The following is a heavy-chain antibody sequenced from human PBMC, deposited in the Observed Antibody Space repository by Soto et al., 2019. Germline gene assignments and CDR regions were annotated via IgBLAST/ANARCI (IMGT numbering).Heavy chain of an antibody. Sequence: PGASLKISCKGSGYSFTSYWISWVRQMPGKGLEWMGRIYPSDSYTNYSPSFQGDVTISADKSISTAYPQWSSLKASDTAMYYCARLSYSISWPHYYYYGMDVRGQVTTVTVSS. J-gene: IGHJ6*02. CDR3: ARLSYSISWPHYYYYGMDV. D-gene: IGHD6-13*01. CDR1: GYSFTSYW. V-gene: IGHV5-10-1*01. CDR2: IYPSDSYT.